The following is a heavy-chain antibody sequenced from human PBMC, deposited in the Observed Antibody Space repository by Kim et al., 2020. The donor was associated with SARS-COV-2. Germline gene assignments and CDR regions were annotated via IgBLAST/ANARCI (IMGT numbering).Heavy chain of an antibody. CDR3: ASLDYSLGLD. Sequence: SETLSLTCTVSGGSISSSSYYWGWIRQPPGKGLEWIGSIYYSGSTYYNPSLKSRVTISVDTSKNQFSLKLSSVTAADTAVYYCASLDYSLGLDWGQGTLVTVSS. CDR2: IYYSGST. J-gene: IGHJ4*02. V-gene: IGHV4-39*01. D-gene: IGHD2-21*01. CDR1: GGSISSSSYY.